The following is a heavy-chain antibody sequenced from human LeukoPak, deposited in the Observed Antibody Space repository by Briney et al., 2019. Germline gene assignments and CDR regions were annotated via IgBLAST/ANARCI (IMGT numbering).Heavy chain of an antibody. CDR1: GNTFTSYH. J-gene: IGHJ6*02. V-gene: IGHV1-8*01. D-gene: IGHD3-22*01. Sequence: GASVKVSCKASGNTFTSYHIDWVRQAPGQGPEWMGWMNAESGHTGYAQNLEGRVSMTRDTSTNTAYMELRSLRSEDTAVYFCARGMFDNSGHYYYFYYALDVWGQGTTVTVPS. CDR2: MNAESGHT. CDR3: ARGMFDNSGHYYYFYYALDV.